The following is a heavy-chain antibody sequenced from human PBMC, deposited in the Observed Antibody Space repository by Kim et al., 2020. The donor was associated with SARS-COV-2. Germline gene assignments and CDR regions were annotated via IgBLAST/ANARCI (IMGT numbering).Heavy chain of an antibody. V-gene: IGHV3-23*01. Sequence: DYVKGRFTISRDNSKNTLYLQMNSLRAEDTAVYYCAKDQSPPTTIGFDYWGQGTLVTVSS. CDR3: AKDQSPPTTIGFDY. D-gene: IGHD4-17*01. J-gene: IGHJ4*02.